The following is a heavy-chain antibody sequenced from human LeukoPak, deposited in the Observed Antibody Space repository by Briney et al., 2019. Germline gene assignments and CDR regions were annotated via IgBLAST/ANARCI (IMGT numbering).Heavy chain of an antibody. J-gene: IGHJ6*02. CDR2: MNPNSGNT. CDR3: AREVAVALLDV. V-gene: IGHV1-8*01. Sequence: ASVKVSCKASGYTFTSYDINWVRQATGQGLEWMGWMNPNSGNTDYAQKFQGRVTMTTNTSISTAYMELSSLRSEDTAVYYCAREVAVALLDVWGQGTTVTVSS. CDR1: GYTFTSYD. D-gene: IGHD6-19*01.